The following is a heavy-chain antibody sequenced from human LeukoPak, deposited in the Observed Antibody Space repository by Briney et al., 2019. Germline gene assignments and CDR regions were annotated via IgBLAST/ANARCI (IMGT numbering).Heavy chain of an antibody. D-gene: IGHD2-2*01. V-gene: IGHV1-2*02. CDR2: INPNSGGT. CDR3: ARGSGCSSTSCPYYYMDV. J-gene: IGHJ6*03. Sequence: ASVKVSCKASGYTFTGYYMHWVRQAPGQGLEWMGWINPNSGGTNYAQKFQGRVTMTRDTSISTAYVELSGLRSDDTAVYYCARGSGCSSTSCPYYYMDVWGKGTTVTIS. CDR1: GYTFTGYY.